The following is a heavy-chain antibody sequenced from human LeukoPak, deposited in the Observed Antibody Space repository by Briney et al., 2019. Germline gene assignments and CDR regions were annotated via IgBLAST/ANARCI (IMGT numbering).Heavy chain of an antibody. CDR3: ARGVSSSSRSSYYYYYYMDV. CDR2: IYHSGST. CDR1: GGSISSSNW. Sequence: SGTLSLTCAVSGGSISSSNWWSWVRQPPGKGLEWIGEIYHSGSTNYNPSLKSRVTISVDKSKNQFSLKLSSVTAADTAVYYCARGVSSSSRSSYYYYYYMDVWGKGTTVTVSS. D-gene: IGHD6-13*01. V-gene: IGHV4-4*02. J-gene: IGHJ6*03.